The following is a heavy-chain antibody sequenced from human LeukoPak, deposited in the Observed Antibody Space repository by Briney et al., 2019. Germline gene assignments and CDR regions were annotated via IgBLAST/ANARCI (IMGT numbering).Heavy chain of an antibody. Sequence: SGTLSLTCAVSGGSGGSISSSNYWSWIRQPPGKGLEWIGYIYYSGSTNYNPSLKSRVTISVDTSKNQFSLKLSSVTAADTAVYYCARHAGSSWYNWFDPWGQGTLVTVSS. V-gene: IGHV4-59*08. CDR1: GGSGGSISSSNY. CDR3: ARHAGSSWYNWFDP. CDR2: IYYSGST. J-gene: IGHJ5*02. D-gene: IGHD6-13*01.